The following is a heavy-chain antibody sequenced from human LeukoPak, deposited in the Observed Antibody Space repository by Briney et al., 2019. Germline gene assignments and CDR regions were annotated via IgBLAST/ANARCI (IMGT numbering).Heavy chain of an antibody. CDR3: ARWVFEY. CDR1: GFTFDDYA. CDR2: ISWNSGSI. Sequence: SGGSLRLSCAASGFTFDDYAMHWVRQAPGKGLEWVSGISWNSGSIGYADSVKGRFTISRDNAKNSLYLQMNSLRAEDTAVYYCARWVFEYWGQGTLVTVSS. V-gene: IGHV3-9*01. D-gene: IGHD5-24*01. J-gene: IGHJ4*02.